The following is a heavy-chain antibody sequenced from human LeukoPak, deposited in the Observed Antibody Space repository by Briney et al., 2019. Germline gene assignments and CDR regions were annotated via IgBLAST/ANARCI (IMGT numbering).Heavy chain of an antibody. CDR2: IYTSGST. J-gene: IGHJ6*03. D-gene: IGHD5-18*01. CDR3: AKGTVTAIKGAYYMDV. V-gene: IGHV4-4*07. CDR1: GGSISSYY. Sequence: SETLSPTCTVSGGSISSYYWSWIRQPAGKGLEWIGRIYTSGSTNYNPSLKSRVTMSVDTSKNQFSLKLSSVTAADTAVYYCAKGTVTAIKGAYYMDVWGKGTTVTVSS.